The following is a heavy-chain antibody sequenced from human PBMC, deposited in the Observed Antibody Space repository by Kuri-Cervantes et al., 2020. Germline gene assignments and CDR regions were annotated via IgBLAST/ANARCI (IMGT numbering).Heavy chain of an antibody. CDR1: GFTFDDYA. Sequence: GGSLRLSCAASGFTFDDYAMHWVRQAPGKGLEWVSGISWNSGSIGYADSAKGRFTVSRDNAKNSLYLQMNSLRPEDTAIYYCARDNWNDVGWGQGTLVTVSS. D-gene: IGHD1-1*01. V-gene: IGHV3-9*01. CDR2: ISWNSGSI. CDR3: ARDNWNDVG. J-gene: IGHJ4*01.